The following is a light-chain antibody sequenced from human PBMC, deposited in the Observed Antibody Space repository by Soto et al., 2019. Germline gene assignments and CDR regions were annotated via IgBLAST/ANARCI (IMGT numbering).Light chain of an antibody. J-gene: IGKJ5*01. Sequence: EIVLTQSPATLTLSPGESTTLSCRASQSVRSSLARYQQKPGQAPRLLIHEASSRATGRPAELRGSGSGTDFTLTNSSLEPEDLADYYCQQRTSWPSYTFGQETRMEIK. V-gene: IGKV3-11*01. CDR3: QQRTSWPSYT. CDR1: QSVRSS. CDR2: EAS.